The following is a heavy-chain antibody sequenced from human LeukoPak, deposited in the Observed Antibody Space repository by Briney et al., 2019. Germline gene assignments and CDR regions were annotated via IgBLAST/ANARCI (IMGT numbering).Heavy chain of an antibody. Sequence: GGSLRLSCAASGFTFSSYWMSWVRQAPGKGLEWVANIKQDGSEKYYVDSVKGRFTISRGNAKNSLYLQMNSLRAEDTAVYYCAKDLWDGQSTFDYWGQGTLVTVSS. D-gene: IGHD1-26*01. V-gene: IGHV3-7*03. CDR1: GFTFSSYW. CDR2: IKQDGSEK. CDR3: AKDLWDGQSTFDY. J-gene: IGHJ4*02.